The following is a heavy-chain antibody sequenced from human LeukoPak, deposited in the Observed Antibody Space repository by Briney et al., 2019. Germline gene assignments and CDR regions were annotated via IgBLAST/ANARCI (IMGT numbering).Heavy chain of an antibody. CDR3: ARAHNYYDSSGYVFYYYYMDV. CDR1: GGSISSYY. V-gene: IGHV4-59*01. J-gene: IGHJ6*03. Sequence: SETLSPTCTVSGGSISSYYWSWIRQPPGKGLEWIGYIYYSGSTNYKPSLKSRVTISVDTSKNQFSLKLSSVTAADTAVYYCARAHNYYDSSGYVFYYYYMDVWGKGTTVTISS. D-gene: IGHD3-22*01. CDR2: IYYSGST.